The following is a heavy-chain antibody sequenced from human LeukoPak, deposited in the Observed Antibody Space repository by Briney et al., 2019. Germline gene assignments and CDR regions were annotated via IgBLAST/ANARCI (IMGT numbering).Heavy chain of an antibody. CDR3: TRAQTEVGAKYYFDY. CDR1: TFTFGDYA. CDR2: VRGKPYGTTT. V-gene: IGHV3-49*04. D-gene: IGHD1-26*01. Sequence: PGGSLRLSCTASTFTFGDYAMNWVRQAPGKGLEWVGFVRGKPYGTTTEYGASVKGRFTISRDDSKSIAYLQMNSLKTEDTAVYYCTRAQTEVGAKYYFDYWGQGTLVTVSS. J-gene: IGHJ4*02.